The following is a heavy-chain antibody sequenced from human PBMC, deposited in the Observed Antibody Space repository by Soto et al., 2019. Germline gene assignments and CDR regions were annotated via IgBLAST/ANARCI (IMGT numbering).Heavy chain of an antibody. Sequence: SETLSLTCTVSGGSISSSSYYWGWIRQPPGKGLEWIGSIYYSGSTYYNPSLKSRVTISVDTSKNQFSLKLSSVTAADTAVYYCASLMTTVTYFDYWGKGTLVTVPS. J-gene: IGHJ4*02. V-gene: IGHV4-39*01. CDR2: IYYSGST. D-gene: IGHD4-17*01. CDR3: ASLMTTVTYFDY. CDR1: GGSISSSSYY.